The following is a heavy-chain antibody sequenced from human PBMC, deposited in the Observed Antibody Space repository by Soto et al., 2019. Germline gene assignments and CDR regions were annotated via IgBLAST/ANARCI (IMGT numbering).Heavy chain of an antibody. Sequence: QVQLVESGGGVVQPGRSLRLSCVASGFTFSSYAMHWVRQAPGKGLEWVAVISYDGSNKYYADSVKGRFTISRDNSKTXXLQMNSLRAEDTAVYYCVRDKSPYSSGWHNRHFDYWGKGTLVTVSS. CDR3: VRDKSPYSSGWHNRHFDY. V-gene: IGHV3-30-3*01. CDR1: GFTFSSYA. J-gene: IGHJ4*02. D-gene: IGHD6-19*01. CDR2: ISYDGSNK.